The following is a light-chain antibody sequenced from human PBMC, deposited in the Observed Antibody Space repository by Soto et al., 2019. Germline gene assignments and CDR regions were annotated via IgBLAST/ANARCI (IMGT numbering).Light chain of an antibody. CDR3: QHYNSYSEA. Sequence: DIQMTQSPSTLSGSVGDRVTTTCRASQTISSWLAWYQQKPGEAPKLLIYKASTLKSGVPSRFSGSGSGTEFTLTISSLQPDDFATYYCQHYNSYSEALGQGTKVDIK. J-gene: IGKJ1*01. CDR2: KAS. CDR1: QTISSW. V-gene: IGKV1-5*03.